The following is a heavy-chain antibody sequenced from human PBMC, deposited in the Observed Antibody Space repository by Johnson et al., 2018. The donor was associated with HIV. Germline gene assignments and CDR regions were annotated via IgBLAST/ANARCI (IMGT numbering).Heavy chain of an antibody. D-gene: IGHD2-15*01. CDR3: AKDRGGVGTGAFDF. CDR2: VYSGGRT. CDR1: GFTVSSHY. V-gene: IGHV3-53*04. J-gene: IGHJ3*01. Sequence: VQLVESGGGVVQPGRSRSLSCAASGFTVSSHYMNWVRQAPGKGLEGASIVYSGGRTYSADSVKGRFTISRDNSKNTLYLQMNSLRAEDTALYYCAKDRGGVGTGAFDFWGQGTMVTVSS.